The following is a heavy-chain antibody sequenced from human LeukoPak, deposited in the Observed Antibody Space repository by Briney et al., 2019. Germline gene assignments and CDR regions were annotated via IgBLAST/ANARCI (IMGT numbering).Heavy chain of an antibody. Sequence: SVKVPCKASGGTFSSYTISWVRQAPGQGLEWMGRIIPILGIANYAQKFQGRVTITADKSTSAAYMELSSLKSEDTAVYYCASLVGATRYFDYWGQGTLVTVSS. J-gene: IGHJ4*02. V-gene: IGHV1-69*02. CDR2: IIPILGIA. CDR3: ASLVGATRYFDY. D-gene: IGHD1-26*01. CDR1: GGTFSSYT.